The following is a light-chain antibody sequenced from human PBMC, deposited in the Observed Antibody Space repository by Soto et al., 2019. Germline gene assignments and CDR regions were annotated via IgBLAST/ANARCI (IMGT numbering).Light chain of an antibody. V-gene: IGKV1-27*01. Sequence: DIQMTQSPSSLSASVGDRVTIACRASQAISNFLAWYQQKPGKVPKLLISAASTLQSGVPSRFSGSGSGTDFTLTITSLQTEDVATYYCQKYSSVITFGQGTRLEIK. CDR1: QAISNF. J-gene: IGKJ5*01. CDR3: QKYSSVIT. CDR2: AAS.